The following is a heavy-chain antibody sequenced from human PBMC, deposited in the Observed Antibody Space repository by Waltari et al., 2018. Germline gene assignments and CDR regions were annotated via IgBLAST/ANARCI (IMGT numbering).Heavy chain of an antibody. J-gene: IGHJ5*02. D-gene: IGHD2-2*01. CDR2: INHSGST. CDR1: GGSFSGYY. V-gene: IGHV4-34*01. CDR3: ARFPYCSSTSCYSGWFDP. Sequence: QVQLQQWGAGLLKPSETLSLTCAVYGGSFSGYYWSWIRQPPGRGLEWIGEINHSGSTNYNPSRKSRVTISVDTSKNQFSLKLSSVTAADTAVYYCARFPYCSSTSCYSGWFDPWGQGTLVTVSS.